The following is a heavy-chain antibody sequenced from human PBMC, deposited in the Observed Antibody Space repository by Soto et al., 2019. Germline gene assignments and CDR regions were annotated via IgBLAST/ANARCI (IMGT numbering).Heavy chain of an antibody. V-gene: IGHV4-4*02. CDR2: IYHSGST. CDR3: ARVDLRYSGYDWRTYYYYGMDV. Sequence: SETLSLTCAVSGGSISSSNWWSWVRQPPGKGLEWIGEIYHSGSTNYNPSLKSRVTISVDKSKNQFSLKLSSVTAADTAVYYCARVDLRYSGYDWRTYYYYGMDVWGQGTTVTVSS. J-gene: IGHJ6*02. CDR1: GGSISSSNW. D-gene: IGHD5-12*01.